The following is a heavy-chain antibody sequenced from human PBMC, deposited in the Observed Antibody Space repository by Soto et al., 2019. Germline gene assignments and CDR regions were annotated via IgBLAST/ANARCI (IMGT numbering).Heavy chain of an antibody. CDR1: GGSFSGYY. V-gene: IGHV4-34*01. CDR2: INHSGST. CDR3: ARDLGSGTDY. Sequence: QVQLQQWGAGLLKPSETLSLTCAVYGGSFSGYYWSWIRQPPGKGLEWIGEINHSGSTNYNPSLKRRVTISVDTSKNQFSLKLSSVTAADTAVYYCARDLGSGTDYWGQGTLVTVSS. J-gene: IGHJ4*02. D-gene: IGHD3-10*02.